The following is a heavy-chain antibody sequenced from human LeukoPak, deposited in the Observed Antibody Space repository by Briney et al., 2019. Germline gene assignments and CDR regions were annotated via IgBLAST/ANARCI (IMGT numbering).Heavy chain of an antibody. CDR3: AREDVYDSSGYYPYFDY. Sequence: GGSLRLSCAASGFTFSGYWMHWVRQVPGKGLVWVSYISSSSSTIYYADSVKGRFTISRDNAKNSLYLQMNSLRAEDTAVYYCAREDVYDSSGYYPYFDYWGQGTLVTVSS. CDR2: ISSSSSTI. D-gene: IGHD3-22*01. V-gene: IGHV3-48*01. CDR1: GFTFSGYW. J-gene: IGHJ4*02.